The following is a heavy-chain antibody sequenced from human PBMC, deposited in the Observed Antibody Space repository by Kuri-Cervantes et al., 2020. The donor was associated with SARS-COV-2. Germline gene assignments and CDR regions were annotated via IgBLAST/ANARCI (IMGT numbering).Heavy chain of an antibody. Sequence: GSLRLSCTVSGGSISSYYWSWIRQPAGKGLEWIGRIYYSGSTYYNPSLKSRVTISVDTSKNQFSLKLSSVTAADTAVYYCARVNTAMAQLDLLDYWGQGTLVTVSS. V-gene: IGHV4-59*05. CDR1: GGSISSYY. CDR3: ARVNTAMAQLDLLDY. CDR2: IYYSGST. D-gene: IGHD5-18*01. J-gene: IGHJ4*02.